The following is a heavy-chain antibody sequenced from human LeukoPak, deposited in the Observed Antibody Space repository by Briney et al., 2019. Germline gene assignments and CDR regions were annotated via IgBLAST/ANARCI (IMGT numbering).Heavy chain of an antibody. J-gene: IGHJ4*02. CDR3: ARAYGSGSYRIKGYFDY. Sequence: SETLSLTCAVSGYSISSGYYWGWIRQPPGKGLGGIGSIYHSGSTYYNPSLKSRVTISVDTSKNQFSLKLSSVTAADTAVYYCARAYGSGSYRIKGYFDYWGQGTLVTVSS. CDR2: IYHSGST. CDR1: GYSISSGYY. V-gene: IGHV4-38-2*01. D-gene: IGHD3-10*01.